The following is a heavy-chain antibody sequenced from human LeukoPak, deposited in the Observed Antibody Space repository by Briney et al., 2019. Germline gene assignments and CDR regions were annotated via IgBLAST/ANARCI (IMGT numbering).Heavy chain of an antibody. D-gene: IGHD2-8*01. V-gene: IGHV4-59*12. CDR2: IYYSGST. CDR3: ARDNGYP. CDR1: GGSISSYY. J-gene: IGHJ5*02. Sequence: SETLSLTCTVSGGSISSYYRSWIRHPPGKGLEWIGYIYYSGSTNYNPSLKSRVTISVDTSNNQFSLKLSSVTAADTAVYYCARDNGYPWGQGTLVTVSS.